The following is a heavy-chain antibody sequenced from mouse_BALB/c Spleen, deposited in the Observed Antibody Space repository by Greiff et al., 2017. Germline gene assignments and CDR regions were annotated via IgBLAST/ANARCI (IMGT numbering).Heavy chain of an antibody. D-gene: IGHD2-14*01. CDR3: ARGDYRYDEGFAY. CDR1: GFTFSSYA. J-gene: IGHJ3*01. V-gene: IGHV5-6-5*01. CDR2: ISSGGST. Sequence: EVKVEESGGGLVKPGGSLKLSCAASGFTFSSYAMSWVRQTPEKRLEWVASISSGGSTYYPDSVKGRFTISRDNARNILYLQMSSLRSEDTAMYYCARGDYRYDEGFAYWGQGTLVTVSA.